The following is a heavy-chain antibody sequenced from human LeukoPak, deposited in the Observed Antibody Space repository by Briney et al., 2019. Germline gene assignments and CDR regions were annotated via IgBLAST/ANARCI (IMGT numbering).Heavy chain of an antibody. CDR2: IYHSGST. V-gene: IGHV4-4*02. D-gene: IGHD3-10*01. Sequence: SETLSLTCAVSGGSISSSNWWSWVRQPPGKGLEWIGEIYHSGSTNYNPSLKSRVTISVDKSKNQFSLKLSSVTAADTAVYYCAGDGVSGRAFDYWGQGTLVTVSS. J-gene: IGHJ4*02. CDR1: GGSISSSNW. CDR3: AGDGVSGRAFDY.